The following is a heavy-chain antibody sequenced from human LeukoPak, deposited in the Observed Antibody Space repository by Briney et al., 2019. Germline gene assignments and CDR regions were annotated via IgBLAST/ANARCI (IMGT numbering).Heavy chain of an antibody. V-gene: IGHV3-48*02. D-gene: IGHD3-10*01. Sequence: PGGSLRLSCAASGFTFSSHDMNWVRQAPGKGLEWVSYISDSSGSSTLYADSVKGRFIISRDNAKNSLYLQMYSLRDEDTAVYFCARDAPGIEDFDYWGQGTLVTVSS. CDR3: ARDAPGIEDFDY. CDR1: GFTFSSHD. CDR2: ISDSSGSST. J-gene: IGHJ4*02.